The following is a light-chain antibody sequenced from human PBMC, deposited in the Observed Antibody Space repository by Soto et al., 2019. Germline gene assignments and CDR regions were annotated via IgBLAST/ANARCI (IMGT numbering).Light chain of an antibody. CDR2: DVS. CDR3: CSHAGSFTLV. CDR1: SSDVGGYNY. J-gene: IGLJ2*01. V-gene: IGLV2-11*01. Sequence: QSALTQPRSVSGSPGQSVTISCTGTSSDVGGYNYVSWYQKYPGKAPRLMIYDVSKRYSGVPDRFSGSKSGNTASLTISGLQAEDEADYYCCSHAGSFTLVFGGGTKLTVL.